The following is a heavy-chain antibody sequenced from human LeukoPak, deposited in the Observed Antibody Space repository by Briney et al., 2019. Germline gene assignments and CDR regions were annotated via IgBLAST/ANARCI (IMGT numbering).Heavy chain of an antibody. V-gene: IGHV4-39*01. J-gene: IGHJ1*01. Sequence: SETLSLTCSVSGDSVSRSDSYWDWIRQPPGKGLEWIGTIYYSGRTYYSPSLKSRVTMSVDPSNNQFSLNLKSVTAADTAVYYCARRRYYDGSGYLEWGQGTLLSVSS. CDR1: GDSVSRSDSY. CDR3: ARRRYYDGSGYLE. D-gene: IGHD3-22*01. CDR2: IYYSGRT.